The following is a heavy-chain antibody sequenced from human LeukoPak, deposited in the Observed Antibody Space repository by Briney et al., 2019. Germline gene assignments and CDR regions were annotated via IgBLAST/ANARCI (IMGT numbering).Heavy chain of an antibody. CDR2: ISSSGRTM. J-gene: IGHJ4*02. V-gene: IGHV3-48*03. D-gene: IGHD6-19*01. Sequence: PGGSLRLSCAASGFTFSSYEMNWVRQAPGKGLEWVSYISSSGRTMYYADSVKGRFTISRDNAKNSLYLQMNSLRAEDTAVYYCAKGKASGWYIVDYWGQGTLVTVSS. CDR1: GFTFSSYE. CDR3: AKGKASGWYIVDY.